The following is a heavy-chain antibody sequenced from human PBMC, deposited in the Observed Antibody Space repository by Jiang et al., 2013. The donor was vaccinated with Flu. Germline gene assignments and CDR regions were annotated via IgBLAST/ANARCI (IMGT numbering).Heavy chain of an antibody. CDR3: ASRLGYCSSTSCYNGFDY. V-gene: IGHV1-69*01. D-gene: IGHD2-2*02. J-gene: IGHJ4*02. CDR1: GGTFSSYA. CDR2: IIPIFGTA. Sequence: CKASGGTFSSYAISWVRQAPGQGLEWMGGIIPIFGTANYAQKFQGRVTITADESTSTAYMELSSLRSEDTAVYYCASRLGYCSSTSCYNGFDYWGQGTLVTVSS.